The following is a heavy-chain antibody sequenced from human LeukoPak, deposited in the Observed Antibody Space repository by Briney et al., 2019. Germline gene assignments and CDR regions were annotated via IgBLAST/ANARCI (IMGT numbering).Heavy chain of an antibody. V-gene: IGHV7-4-1*02. J-gene: IGHJ6*02. CDR3: ARPLHRTIYYYYGMDV. CDR1: GYTFTSYA. CDR2: INTNTGNP. Sequence: ASVKVSCKASGYTFTSYAMNWVRQAPGQGLEWMGWINTNTGNPTYAQGFTGRFVFSLDTSVSTAYPQISSLKAEDTAVYYCARPLHRTIYYYYGMDVWGQGTTVTVSS. D-gene: IGHD4-11*01.